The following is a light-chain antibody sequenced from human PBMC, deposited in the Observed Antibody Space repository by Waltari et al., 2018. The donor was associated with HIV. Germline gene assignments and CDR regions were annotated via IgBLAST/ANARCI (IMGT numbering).Light chain of an antibody. CDR1: QNINSY. CDR2: TAS. Sequence: DIQMTQSPSSLSASVADRVTLTCRASQNINSYLNWYQQKPGKAPNLLIYTASNLQAGVPSRFSGSGSGTDFTLTISSLQPKDFATYYCQQSYSAYLTFGPGTRVEVK. J-gene: IGKJ3*01. CDR3: QQSYSAYLT. V-gene: IGKV1-39*01.